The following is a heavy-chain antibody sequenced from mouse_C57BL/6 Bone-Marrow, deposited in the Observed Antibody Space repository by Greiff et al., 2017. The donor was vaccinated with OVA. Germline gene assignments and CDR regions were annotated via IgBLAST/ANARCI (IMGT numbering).Heavy chain of an antibody. CDR2: ISDGGSYT. CDR3: ARVPYYYAMDY. CDR1: GFTFSSYA. Sequence: EVMLVESGGGLVKPGGSLKLSCAASGFTFSSYAMSWVRQTPEKRLEWVATISDGGSYTYYPDNVKGRFTISRDNAKNNLYLQMSHLKSEDTAMYYCARVPYYYAMDYWGQGPAVPVSS. D-gene: IGHD5-1*01. V-gene: IGHV5-4*03. J-gene: IGHJ4*01.